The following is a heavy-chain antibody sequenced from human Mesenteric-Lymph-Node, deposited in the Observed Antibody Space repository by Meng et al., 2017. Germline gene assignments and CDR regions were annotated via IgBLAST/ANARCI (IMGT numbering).Heavy chain of an antibody. V-gene: IGHV3-11*01. CDR1: GFTFSDYY. J-gene: IGHJ4*02. CDR3: ARTLAPPRTYFDY. D-gene: IGHD2-8*01. Sequence: GESLKISCAASGFTFSDYYMSWIRQAPGKGPEWVSYISSSGSTIYYADSVKGRFTISRDNAKNSLYLQMNSLRAEDTAVYYCARTLAPPRTYFDYWGQGTLVTVSS. CDR2: ISSSGSTI.